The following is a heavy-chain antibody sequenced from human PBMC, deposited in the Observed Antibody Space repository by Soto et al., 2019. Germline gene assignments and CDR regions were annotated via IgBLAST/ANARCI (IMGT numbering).Heavy chain of an antibody. CDR1: GYTFTSYG. D-gene: IGHD3-22*01. J-gene: IGHJ4*02. Sequence: ASVKVSCKASGYTFTSYGISWVRQDPGQGLEWMGWITAYNGNTNYAQKLQGRVTMTTDTSTSTAYMELRSLRSDDTAVYYCARDGDSSGYYSAHYFDYWGQGTLVTVSP. CDR2: ITAYNGNT. V-gene: IGHV1-18*01. CDR3: ARDGDSSGYYSAHYFDY.